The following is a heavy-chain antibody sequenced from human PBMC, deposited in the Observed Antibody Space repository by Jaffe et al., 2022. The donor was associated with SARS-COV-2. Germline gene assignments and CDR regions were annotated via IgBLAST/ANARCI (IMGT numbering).Heavy chain of an antibody. D-gene: IGHD1-20*01. CDR3: ARDGPDNWYGRRYLYAFDI. V-gene: IGHV1-69*01. CDR1: GGTFSSYA. J-gene: IGHJ3*02. Sequence: QVQLVQSGAEVKKPGSSVKVSCKASGGTFSSYAISWVRQAPGQGLEWMGGIIPIFGTANYAQKFQGRVTITADESTSTAYMELSSLRSEDTAVYYCARDGPDNWYGRRYLYAFDIWGQGTMVTVSS. CDR2: IIPIFGTA.